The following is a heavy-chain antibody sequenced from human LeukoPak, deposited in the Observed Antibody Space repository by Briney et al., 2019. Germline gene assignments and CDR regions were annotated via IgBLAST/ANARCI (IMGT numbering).Heavy chain of an antibody. J-gene: IGHJ2*01. CDR3: AREYEWLFTPFDL. CDR1: GGSISSGSYY. D-gene: IGHD3-3*01. V-gene: IGHV4-61*02. CDR2: IYTSGST. Sequence: SETLSLTCTVSGGSISSGSYYWSWIRQPAGKGLEWIGRIYTSGSTNHNPSLKSRVTISVDTSKNQFSLKLSSVTAADTAVYYCAREYEWLFTPFDLWGRGTLVTVSS.